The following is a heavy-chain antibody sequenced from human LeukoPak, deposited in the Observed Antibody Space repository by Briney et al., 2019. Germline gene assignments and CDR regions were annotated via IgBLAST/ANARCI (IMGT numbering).Heavy chain of an antibody. D-gene: IGHD6-19*01. CDR1: GFSLSTSGVG. V-gene: IGHV2-5*01. J-gene: IGHJ6*02. CDR3: AHSEIKYSSGWYYYYGMDV. Sequence: SGPTLVNPTQTLTLTCTFSGFSLSTSGVGVGWIRQPPGKALEWLALIYWNDDKRYSPSLKSRLTITKDTSKNQVVLTMTNMDPVDTATYYCAHSEIKYSSGWYYYYGMDVWGQGTTVTVSS. CDR2: IYWNDDK.